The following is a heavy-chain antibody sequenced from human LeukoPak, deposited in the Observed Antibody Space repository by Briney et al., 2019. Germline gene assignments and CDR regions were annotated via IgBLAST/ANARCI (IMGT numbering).Heavy chain of an antibody. V-gene: IGHV4-59*10. J-gene: IGHJ3*02. Sequence: SETLSLTCAVYGGSFSGYYWSWIRQPAGKGLEWIGRIYTSGSTNYNPSLKSRVTMSVDTSKNQFSLKLSSVTAADTAVYYCARGLGHDAFDIWGQGTMVTVSS. D-gene: IGHD7-27*01. CDR2: IYTSGST. CDR3: ARGLGHDAFDI. CDR1: GGSFSGYY.